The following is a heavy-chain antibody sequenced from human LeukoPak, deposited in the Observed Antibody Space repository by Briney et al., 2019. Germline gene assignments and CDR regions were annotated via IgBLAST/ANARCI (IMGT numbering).Heavy chain of an antibody. CDR3: ARLGARQVLDY. CDR2: IKQDGGEK. V-gene: IGHV3-7*01. Sequence: PGGSLRLSCTASGFTFSSYWMSWVRQAPGKGLEWVANIKQDGGEKYYVDSVKGRFTISRDNAKNSLYLQMNSLRAEDTAVYHCARLGARQVLDYWGQGTLVTVSS. D-gene: IGHD4-17*01. CDR1: GFTFSSYW. J-gene: IGHJ4*02.